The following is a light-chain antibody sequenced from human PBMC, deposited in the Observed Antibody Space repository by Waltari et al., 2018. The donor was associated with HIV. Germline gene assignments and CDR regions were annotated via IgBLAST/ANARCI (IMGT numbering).Light chain of an antibody. CDR3: QQSDTTPWT. J-gene: IGKJ1*01. V-gene: IGKV1-39*01. CDR2: AAT. CDR1: QSISNY. Sequence: DIQMTQSPSSLSTSVGNRVTITCRASQSISNYLIWYQQKAGRAPKLLIYAATTLQRGVPSRVTGSGAGTDFSLTISSLQPEDFAIYYCQQSDTTPWTFGQGTKVDLK.